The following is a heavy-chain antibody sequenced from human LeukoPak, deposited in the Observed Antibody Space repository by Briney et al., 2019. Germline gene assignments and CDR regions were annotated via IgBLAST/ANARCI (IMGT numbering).Heavy chain of an antibody. CDR3: ARDHEDTAVVTYFDH. V-gene: IGHV1-69*04. J-gene: IGHJ4*02. CDR2: IIPMFDIA. Sequence: SVKVSCKASGGTVSSSAISWVRPAPGQGLEWVGRIIPMFDIANYAQKFQGRVTITADKSTNTAYMELSSLSSEDTAVYYCARDHEDTAVVTYFDHWGQGTLVTVSS. CDR1: GGTVSSSA. D-gene: IGHD5-18*01.